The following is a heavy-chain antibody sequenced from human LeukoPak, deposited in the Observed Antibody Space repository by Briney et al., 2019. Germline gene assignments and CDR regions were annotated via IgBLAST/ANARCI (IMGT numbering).Heavy chain of an antibody. CDR2: IRSKAYGGTT. Sequence: GGSLRLSCTASGFTFGDYAMSWFRQAPGKELEWVGFIRSKAYGGTTEYAASVKGRFTISRDDSKSIAYLQMNSLKTEDTAVYYCTRRIYSNYYDSSGYYDYWGQGTLVTVSS. CDR3: TRRIYSNYYDSSGYYDY. J-gene: IGHJ4*02. D-gene: IGHD3-22*01. CDR1: GFTFGDYA. V-gene: IGHV3-49*03.